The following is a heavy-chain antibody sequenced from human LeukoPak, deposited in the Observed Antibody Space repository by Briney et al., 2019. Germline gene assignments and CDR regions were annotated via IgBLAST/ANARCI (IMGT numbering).Heavy chain of an antibody. CDR1: GGSISSGGYS. D-gene: IGHD6-19*01. CDR2: IYHSGST. V-gene: IGHV4-30-2*01. Sequence: PSQTLSLTCAVSGGSISSGGYSWSWIRQPPGKGLEWIGYIYHSGSTYYNPSLKSRVTISVDRSKNQFSLKLSSVTAADTAVYYCAREGAVAGLDYWGQGTLVTVSS. J-gene: IGHJ4*02. CDR3: AREGAVAGLDY.